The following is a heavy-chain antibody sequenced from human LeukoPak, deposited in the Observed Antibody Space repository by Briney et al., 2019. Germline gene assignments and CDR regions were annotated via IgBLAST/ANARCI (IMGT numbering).Heavy chain of an antibody. Sequence: GPLSLSCAPPGFPLINNAMAWARQAPGKGLEWVSGIDGGRDNTHYADSVNGRFTISRDSSKYALYLQMNSLRVEDTAVYYCAKDILGWTFDVWGQGTLVTVS. CDR2: IDGGRDNT. J-gene: IGHJ3*01. CDR1: GFPLINNA. CDR3: AKDILGWTFDV. D-gene: IGHD6-19*01. V-gene: IGHV3-23*01.